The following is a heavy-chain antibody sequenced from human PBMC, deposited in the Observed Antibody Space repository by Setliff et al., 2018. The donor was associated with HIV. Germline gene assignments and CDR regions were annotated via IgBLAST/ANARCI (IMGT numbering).Heavy chain of an antibody. CDR3: ARDSRFSYDTSSFNPRLDY. J-gene: IGHJ4*02. CDR1: GYTFSGYG. CDR2: ISIYNGNT. D-gene: IGHD3-3*01. Sequence: VASVKVSCKGFGYTFSGYGMSWVRLAPGRGLEWLGWISIYNGNTKYAENFQGRITVTTDRSRNTVYMELRNLRPGDTAIYYCARDSRFSYDTSSFNPRLDYWGRGTQVTVSS. V-gene: IGHV1-18*01.